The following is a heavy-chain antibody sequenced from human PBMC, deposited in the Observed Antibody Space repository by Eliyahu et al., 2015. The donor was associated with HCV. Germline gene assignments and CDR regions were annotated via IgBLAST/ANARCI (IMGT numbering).Heavy chain of an antibody. CDR1: XGSIXSGGYP. CDR3: ARVFYYDSSGYYYREPGFDY. J-gene: IGHJ4*02. V-gene: IGHV4-30-2*01. CDR2: IYHSGST. D-gene: IGHD3-22*01. Sequence: QLQLQESGSGLVKPSQTLSLTCAVSXGSIXSGGYPWSWIRQPPGKGLEWIGYIYHSGSTYYNPSLKSRVTISVDRSKNQFSLKLSSVTAADTAVYYCARVFYYDSSGYYYREPGFDYWGQGTLVTVSS.